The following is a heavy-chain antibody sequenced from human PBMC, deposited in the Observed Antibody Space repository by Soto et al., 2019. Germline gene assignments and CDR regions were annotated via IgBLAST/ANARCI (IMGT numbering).Heavy chain of an antibody. Sequence: DVQLVESGGGLVKPGGSLRLSCAASGFSFSSHAMNWVRQAPGRGLEWVSSISSTSSYIHHAASVKGRVTISRDNAKSSLYLQLDGQRVDDTGVYYCVRDGRLQLQGEFFDHWGQGILVTVSS. CDR3: VRDGRLQLQGEFFDH. CDR1: GFSFSSHA. V-gene: IGHV3-21*06. D-gene: IGHD2-21*02. CDR2: ISSTSSYI. J-gene: IGHJ5*02.